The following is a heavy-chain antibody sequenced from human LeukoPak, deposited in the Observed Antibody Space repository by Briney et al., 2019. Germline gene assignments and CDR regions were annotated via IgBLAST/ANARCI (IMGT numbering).Heavy chain of an antibody. Sequence: SETLSLTCTVSGGSISSSTSYWGWIRQSPGKGLEWIGSIYYSGRTYYNPSLKSRVTISVDTSKNQFSLRLISVTAADTAVYYCAREGGYLQLRYFDYWGQGTLVTVSS. CDR1: GGSISSSTSY. CDR3: AREGGYLQLRYFDY. CDR2: IYYSGRT. J-gene: IGHJ4*02. V-gene: IGHV4-39*07. D-gene: IGHD5-24*01.